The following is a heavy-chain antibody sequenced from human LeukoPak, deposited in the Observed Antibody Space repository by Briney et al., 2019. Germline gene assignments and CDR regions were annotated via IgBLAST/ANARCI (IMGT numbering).Heavy chain of an antibody. D-gene: IGHD3-9*01. Sequence: ASVKVSCKASGYTFTDYYVHWVRQAPGQGLEWMGWINPNSGDTNYAQKFQGRVTMTRDTSISTAYLDLSSLRSDDTAVYYCARDRRELRYVDWLLDCWGQGTLVTVSS. CDR3: ARDRRELRYVDWLLDC. J-gene: IGHJ4*02. V-gene: IGHV1-2*02. CDR1: GYTFTDYY. CDR2: INPNSGDT.